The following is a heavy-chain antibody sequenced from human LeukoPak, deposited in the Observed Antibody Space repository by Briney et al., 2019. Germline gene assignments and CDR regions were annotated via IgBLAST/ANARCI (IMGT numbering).Heavy chain of an antibody. Sequence: GGSLRLSGAASGFTFSSHAIHWVRKAPGKGLEWVAFISYDGSDKDYADSVKGRFTISRDNSKNTLYLQMNSLRAEDTAVYYCARQDWYLDYWGQGTLVTVSS. CDR3: ARQDWYLDY. J-gene: IGHJ4*02. CDR2: ISYDGSDK. D-gene: IGHD3-9*01. V-gene: IGHV3-30*04. CDR1: GFTFSSHA.